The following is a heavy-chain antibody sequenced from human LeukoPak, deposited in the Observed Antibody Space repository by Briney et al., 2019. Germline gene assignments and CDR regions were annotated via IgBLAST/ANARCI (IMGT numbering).Heavy chain of an antibody. J-gene: IGHJ3*02. CDR1: GFTFSSYA. D-gene: IGHD6-13*01. Sequence: GGSLRLSCAASGFTFSSYAMSWVRQAPGKGLEWVSAISGSGGSTYYADSVKGRFTISRDNSKNTLYLQMNSLRAEDTAVYYCASHGYSSSWYLLVAFDIWGQGTMVTVSS. CDR3: ASHGYSSSWYLLVAFDI. V-gene: IGHV3-23*01. CDR2: ISGSGGST.